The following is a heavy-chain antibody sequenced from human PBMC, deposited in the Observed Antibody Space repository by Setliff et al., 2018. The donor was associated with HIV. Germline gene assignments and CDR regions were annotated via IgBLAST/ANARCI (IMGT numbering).Heavy chain of an antibody. CDR2: IYYSGST. Sequence: KPSETLSLTCTVSGGSISNYYWSWIRQPPGKGLEWVGYIYYSGSTNYNPSLKSRVTISVDTSKNRFSLNLRSVTAADTAVYYCARGFGSLDPWGKGTLVTVSS. D-gene: IGHD1-26*01. J-gene: IGHJ5*02. V-gene: IGHV4-59*08. CDR3: ARGFGSLDP. CDR1: GGSISNYY.